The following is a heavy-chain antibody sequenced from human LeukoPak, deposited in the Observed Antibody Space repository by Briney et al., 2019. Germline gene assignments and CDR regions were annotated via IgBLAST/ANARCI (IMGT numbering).Heavy chain of an antibody. V-gene: IGHV3-20*04. Sequence: GGSLRLSCAASGFTFDDYGMSWVRQAPGKGLEWVSGINWNGGSTGYADSVKGRFTISRDNSKNTLYLQMNSLRAEDTAVYYCAKDPARITMVRGVIPPTYWGQGTLVTVSS. D-gene: IGHD3-10*01. J-gene: IGHJ4*02. CDR1: GFTFDDYG. CDR2: INWNGGST. CDR3: AKDPARITMVRGVIPPTY.